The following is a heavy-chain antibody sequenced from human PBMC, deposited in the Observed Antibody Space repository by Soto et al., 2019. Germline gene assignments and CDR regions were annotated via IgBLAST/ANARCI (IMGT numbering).Heavy chain of an antibody. D-gene: IGHD2-15*01. V-gene: IGHV3-23*01. J-gene: IGHJ4*02. CDR1: GFAFSSDA. Sequence: PGGSLRLSCAASGFAFSSDAMSWVRQAPGKGLEWVSAIGTSYGSTYYAASVKGRFTISRDNSKNTLFLQMDSPRAEDTAMYFCARAASCSAGDCYLLGYWGQGAMVPVSS. CDR3: ARAASCSAGDCYLLGY. CDR2: IGTSYGST.